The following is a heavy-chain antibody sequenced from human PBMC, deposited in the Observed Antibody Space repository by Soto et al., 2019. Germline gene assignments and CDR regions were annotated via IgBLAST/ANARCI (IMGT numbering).Heavy chain of an antibody. Sequence: QVQLVQSGAEVKKPGASVKVSCKASGYTFTRYYMHWVRQAPGQGLEWMGLINPSGGSTSYAQKSQCRVTMTRDTSTSTVYMELSSLRSEDTAVYYCTRTLTPNPAEYFQHWGQGTLVTVSS. CDR2: INPSGGST. V-gene: IGHV1-46*03. CDR3: TRTLTPNPAEYFQH. D-gene: IGHD3-16*01. CDR1: GYTFTRYY. J-gene: IGHJ1*01.